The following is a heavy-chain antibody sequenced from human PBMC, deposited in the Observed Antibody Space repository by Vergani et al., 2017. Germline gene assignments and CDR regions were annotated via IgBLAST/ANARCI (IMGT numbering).Heavy chain of an antibody. J-gene: IGHJ6*02. Sequence: QVQLVQSGAEVKKPGSSVKVSCKASGGTFSSYAISWVRQAPGQGLEWMGGIIPIFGTAKYAQKFQGRVTITADESTSTAYMELSSQRSEDTAVYYCASTYYYDSSGYYYDRERYYYYYGMDVWGQGTTVTVSS. CDR1: GGTFSSYA. D-gene: IGHD3-22*01. V-gene: IGHV1-69*12. CDR2: IIPIFGTA. CDR3: ASTYYYDSSGYYYDRERYYYYYGMDV.